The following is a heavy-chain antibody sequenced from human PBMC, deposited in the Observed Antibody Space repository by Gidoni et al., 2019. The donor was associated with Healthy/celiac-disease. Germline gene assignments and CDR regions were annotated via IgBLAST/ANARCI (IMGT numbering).Heavy chain of an antibody. J-gene: IGHJ4*02. Sequence: EVQLVESGGGLVKRGGPLRLSCAVYGFTFSNAWMGWGRQAPGKGLEWLGRIKSKTDGGTTDYAAPVKGRFTISRDDSKNTLYLQMNSLKTEDTAVYYCTTGRELLWFGGQGTLVTVSS. V-gene: IGHV3-15*01. D-gene: IGHD3-10*01. CDR2: IKSKTDGGTT. CDR1: GFTFSNAW. CDR3: TTGRELLWF.